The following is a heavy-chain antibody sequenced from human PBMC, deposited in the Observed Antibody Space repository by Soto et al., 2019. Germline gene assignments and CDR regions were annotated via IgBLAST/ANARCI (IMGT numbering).Heavy chain of an antibody. Sequence: PSETRSLTCTVSGGSISSYYWRWIRQPPGKGLEWIGYIYYSGSTNYNPSLKSRVTISVDTSKNQFSLKLSSVTAADTAVYYCARGGKLAMAAKNFDYWGQGTLVTVSS. CDR2: IYYSGST. CDR1: GGSISSYY. J-gene: IGHJ4*02. V-gene: IGHV4-59*01. D-gene: IGHD5-18*01. CDR3: ARGGKLAMAAKNFDY.